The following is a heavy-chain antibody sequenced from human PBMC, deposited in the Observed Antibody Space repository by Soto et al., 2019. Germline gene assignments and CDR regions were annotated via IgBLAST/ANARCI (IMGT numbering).Heavy chain of an antibody. V-gene: IGHV4-31*03. CDR1: SDSMNSGGYY. D-gene: IGHD6-6*01. Sequence: PXDTLSLTCSVSSDSMNSGGYYWSWIRQHPGKGLEWIGYIYSNGDTYYNPSLKSRVTISVDTSKNQFSLNLTSVTAADTAVYYCARRGGSSSGYYYYAMDVWGQGTTVTVSS. CDR2: IYSNGDT. J-gene: IGHJ6*02. CDR3: ARRGGSSSGYYYYAMDV.